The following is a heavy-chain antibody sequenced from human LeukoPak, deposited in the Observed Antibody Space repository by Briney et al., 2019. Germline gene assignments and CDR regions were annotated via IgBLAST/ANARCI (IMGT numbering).Heavy chain of an antibody. D-gene: IGHD3-10*01. Sequence: ASVKVSCKAFGYTFTTYGVSWVRQAPGQGLEWMGWIDPNSGGTNYAQKFQGSVTMTGDTSINTAFMELSRLRSDDTATYYCARGRGTTMVRGVITNYFDLWGRGSLVTVSS. CDR2: IDPNSGGT. CDR1: GYTFTTYG. J-gene: IGHJ2*01. CDR3: ARGRGTTMVRGVITNYFDL. V-gene: IGHV1-2*02.